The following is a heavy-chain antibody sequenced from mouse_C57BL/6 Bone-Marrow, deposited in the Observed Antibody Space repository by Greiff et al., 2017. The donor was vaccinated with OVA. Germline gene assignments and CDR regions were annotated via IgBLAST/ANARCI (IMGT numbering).Heavy chain of an antibody. J-gene: IGHJ4*01. CDR2: ISGGGGNT. V-gene: IGHV5-9*01. CDR1: GFTFSSYT. CDR3: ARPLITTVAPYAMDY. D-gene: IGHD1-1*01. Sequence: DVKLVESGGGLVKPGGSLKLSCAASGFTFSSYTMSWVRQTPEKRLEWVATISGGGGNTYYPDSVKGRFTISRDNAKNTLYLQMSSLRSEDTALYYCARPLITTVAPYAMDYWGQGTSVTVSS.